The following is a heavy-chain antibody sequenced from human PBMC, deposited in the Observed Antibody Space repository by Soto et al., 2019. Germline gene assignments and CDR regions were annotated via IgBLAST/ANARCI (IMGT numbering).Heavy chain of an antibody. CDR1: GGTFSSYA. V-gene: IGHV1-69*12. CDR2: IIPIFGTA. CDR3: ARHLDPQPGSSFCY. Sequence: QIQLVQSGAEVKKPGSSVKVYCKASGGTFSSYAISWVRQAPGQGLEWMGGIIPIFGTANYAQKFQGRVTITAHESTDATYVELTSLRSEDTAVYSCARHLDPQPGSSFCYWGQGSLVTFAS. J-gene: IGHJ4*02. D-gene: IGHD6-13*01.